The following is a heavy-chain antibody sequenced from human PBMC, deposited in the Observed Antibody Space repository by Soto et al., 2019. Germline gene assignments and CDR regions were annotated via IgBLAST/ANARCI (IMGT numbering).Heavy chain of an antibody. V-gene: IGHV1-69*13. CDR3: ARELGGYNYGHYYYYGMDV. CDR2: IIPIFGTA. J-gene: IGHJ6*02. Sequence: SVKVSCKASGGTLSSYAISWVRQAPGQGLEWMGGIIPIFGTANYAQKFQGRVTITADESTSTAYMELSSLRSEDTAVYYCARELGGYNYGHYYYYGMDVWGQGTSVTVSS. D-gene: IGHD5-12*01. CDR1: GGTLSSYA.